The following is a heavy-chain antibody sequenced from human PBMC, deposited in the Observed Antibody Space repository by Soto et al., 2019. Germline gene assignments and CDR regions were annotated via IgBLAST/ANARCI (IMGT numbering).Heavy chain of an antibody. J-gene: IGHJ6*02. Sequence: GASVKVSCKASGYTFTSYGISWVRQAPGQGLEWMGWISAYNGNTNYAQKLQGRVTMTTDTSTSTAYMELRSLRSDDTAVYYCARDEAGGWQHLVHYYYYYGMDVWGQGTTVTVSS. D-gene: IGHD6-13*01. CDR2: ISAYNGNT. V-gene: IGHV1-18*04. CDR3: ARDEAGGWQHLVHYYYYYGMDV. CDR1: GYTFTSYG.